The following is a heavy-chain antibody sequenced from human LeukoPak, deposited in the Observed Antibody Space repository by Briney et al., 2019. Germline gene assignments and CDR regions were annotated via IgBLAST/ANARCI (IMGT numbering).Heavy chain of an antibody. J-gene: IGHJ5*02. V-gene: IGHV4-59*01. CDR1: GGSISSYY. D-gene: IGHD5-24*01. CDR2: IYYSGST. CDR3: ARDRSRDGYSRYNWFDP. Sequence: PSETLSLTCTVSGGSISSYYWSWLRQPPGKGLEWIGYIYYSGSTNYNPSLKSRVTISVDTSKNQFSLKLSSVTAADTAVYYCARDRSRDGYSRYNWFDPWGQGTLVTVSS.